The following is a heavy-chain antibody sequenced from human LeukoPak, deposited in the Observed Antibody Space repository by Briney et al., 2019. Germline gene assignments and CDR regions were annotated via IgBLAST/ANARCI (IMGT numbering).Heavy chain of an antibody. Sequence: SETLSLTCTVSGGSISSSSYYWGWIRQPPGKGLKWIGSIYYSGSTYYNPSLKSRVTISVDTSKNQFSLKLSSVTAADTAVYYCARHNYDFWSGYYGFDYWGQGTLVTVSS. CDR1: GGSISSSSYY. CDR3: ARHNYDFWSGYYGFDY. D-gene: IGHD3-3*01. CDR2: IYYSGST. V-gene: IGHV4-39*01. J-gene: IGHJ4*02.